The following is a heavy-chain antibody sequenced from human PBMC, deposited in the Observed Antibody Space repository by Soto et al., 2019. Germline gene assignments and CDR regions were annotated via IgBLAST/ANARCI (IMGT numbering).Heavy chain of an antibody. J-gene: IGHJ3*02. V-gene: IGHV4-30-4*01. Sequence: PSETLSLTCTVSGGSIGSGENYWSWIRQGPGKGLEWIGYISYSGITFYSPSLKSRVSISIDTSKNQFSLNLSSVTAADTAVYYCARDGGCYDDSSGYSQNDAFAIWGQGTKVTVSS. D-gene: IGHD3-22*01. CDR1: GGSIGSGENY. CDR2: ISYSGIT. CDR3: ARDGGCYDDSSGYSQNDAFAI.